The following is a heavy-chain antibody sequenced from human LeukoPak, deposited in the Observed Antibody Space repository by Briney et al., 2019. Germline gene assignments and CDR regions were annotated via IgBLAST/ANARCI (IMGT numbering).Heavy chain of an antibody. Sequence: GGSLRLSCAASGFSFSRSWMSWVRQAPGKGLEWVANIKEDGSATYYTDSVKGRFTISRDNAKNTLYLQMNSLRAEDTAVYYCAKDRHAPGRYCSSTSCFPFDSWGQGTLVTVSS. D-gene: IGHD2-2*01. CDR1: GFSFSRSW. CDR2: IKEDGSAT. J-gene: IGHJ5*01. CDR3: AKDRHAPGRYCSSTSCFPFDS. V-gene: IGHV3-7*03.